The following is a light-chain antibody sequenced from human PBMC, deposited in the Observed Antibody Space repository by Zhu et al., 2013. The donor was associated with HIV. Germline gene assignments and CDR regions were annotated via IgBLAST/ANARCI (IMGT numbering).Light chain of an antibody. Sequence: DIQLTQSPSFLSGSVEDTVRITCRASQGINTYLAWYQQKPGRAPKLLIYKASTLEIGVPARFSGSGSGTEFTLTISSLQPDDFATYYCQQYNSYSRYTFGQGTKLEIK. CDR2: KAS. J-gene: IGKJ2*01. V-gene: IGKV1-5*03. CDR1: QGINTY. CDR3: QQYNSYSRYT.